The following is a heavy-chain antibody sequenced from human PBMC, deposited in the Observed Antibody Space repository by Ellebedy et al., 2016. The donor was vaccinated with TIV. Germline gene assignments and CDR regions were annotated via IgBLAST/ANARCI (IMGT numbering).Heavy chain of an antibody. Sequence: MPSETLSLTCTVSGYSIGSGFYWSWIRQPPGKGLEWIGYIHYTGSTNYNPSLKSRVTISVDTSKNQFSLKLSSVTAADTAVYYCASGRWLPLPGSWGQGTLVTVSS. V-gene: IGHV4-61*01. J-gene: IGHJ5*02. CDR3: ASGRWLPLPGS. CDR2: IHYTGST. CDR1: GYSIGSGFY. D-gene: IGHD5-24*01.